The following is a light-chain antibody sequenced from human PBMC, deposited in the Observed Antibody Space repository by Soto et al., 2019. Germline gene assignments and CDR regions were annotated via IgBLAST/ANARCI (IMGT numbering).Light chain of an antibody. Sequence: DIVMTQSPDSLAVSLGERATINCKSSQSVLYSSNNENYLAWYQQKPGQTPKLLIYWASTRESGVPDRFSGSGSGTDFTLTISSLQAEDVAVYYCQQYHSTAWTFGQGTKVEIK. CDR2: WAS. CDR1: QSVLYSSNNENY. V-gene: IGKV4-1*01. J-gene: IGKJ1*01. CDR3: QQYHSTAWT.